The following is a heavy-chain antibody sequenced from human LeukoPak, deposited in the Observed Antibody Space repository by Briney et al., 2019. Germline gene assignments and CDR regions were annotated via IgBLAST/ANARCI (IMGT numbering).Heavy chain of an antibody. CDR3: ARDRIIKQKPNWFDP. Sequence: KPSETLSLTCTVSGYSISSGYYWGWIRQPPGKGLEWIGSIYHSGSTYYNPSLKSRVTISVDTSKNQFSLKLSSVTAADTAVYYCARDRIIKQKPNWFDPWGQGTLVTVSS. J-gene: IGHJ5*02. V-gene: IGHV4-38-2*02. CDR2: IYHSGST. D-gene: IGHD1-14*01. CDR1: GYSISSGYY.